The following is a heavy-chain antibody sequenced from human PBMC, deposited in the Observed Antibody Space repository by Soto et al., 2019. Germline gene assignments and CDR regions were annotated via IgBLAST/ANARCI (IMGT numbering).Heavy chain of an antibody. V-gene: IGHV4-30-4*01. D-gene: IGHD5-18*01. CDR1: GGSISSGDYY. Sequence: PSETLSLTCTVSGGSISSGDYYWSWIRQPPGKGLEWIGYIYYSGSTYYNPSLKSRVTISVDTSKNQFSLKLSSVTAADTAVYYCARIQLWFRGNWFDPWGQGTLVTVSS. J-gene: IGHJ5*02. CDR2: IYYSGST. CDR3: ARIQLWFRGNWFDP.